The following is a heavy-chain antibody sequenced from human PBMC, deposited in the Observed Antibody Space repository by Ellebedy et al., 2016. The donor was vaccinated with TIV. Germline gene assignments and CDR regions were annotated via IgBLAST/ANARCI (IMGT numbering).Heavy chain of an antibody. Sequence: ASVKVSXXASGYTFTSYDINWVRQATGQGLEWMGWMNPNSGNTGYAQKFQGRVTMTRNTSISTAYMELSSLRSDDTAVYYCARSSGYFDWSPAYWGQGTLVTVSS. CDR1: GYTFTSYD. J-gene: IGHJ4*02. CDR2: MNPNSGNT. D-gene: IGHD3-9*01. V-gene: IGHV1-8*01. CDR3: ARSSGYFDWSPAY.